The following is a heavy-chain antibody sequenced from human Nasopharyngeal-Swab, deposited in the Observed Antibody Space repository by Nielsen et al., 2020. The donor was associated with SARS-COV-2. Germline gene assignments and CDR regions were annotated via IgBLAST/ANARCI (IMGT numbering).Heavy chain of an antibody. Sequence: GGSLRLSCAASEFTMRRNGMHWVRQAPGKGLEWVAYISSSSSTSYYADSVKGRFTISRDNPKNSLYLQMNSLRDEDTALYYCARDVAIVGATLENWGQGTLVTVSS. V-gene: IGHV3-48*02. CDR3: ARDVAIVGATLEN. D-gene: IGHD1-26*01. CDR2: ISSSSSTS. CDR1: EFTMRRNG. J-gene: IGHJ4*02.